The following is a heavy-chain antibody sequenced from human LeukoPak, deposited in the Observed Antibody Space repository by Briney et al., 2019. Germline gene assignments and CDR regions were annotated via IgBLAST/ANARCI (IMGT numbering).Heavy chain of an antibody. CDR2: LYYSGST. Sequence: PSETLSLTCTVSGGSISSYYWSWIRQPPGKGLEWIGYLYYSGSTNYNPSLKSRVTISVDTTKNQFSLKLSSVTAADTAVYYCARLGDKYYFDYWGQGTLVTVSS. CDR3: ARLGDKYYFDY. CDR1: GGSISSYY. V-gene: IGHV4-59*08. J-gene: IGHJ4*02. D-gene: IGHD2-15*01.